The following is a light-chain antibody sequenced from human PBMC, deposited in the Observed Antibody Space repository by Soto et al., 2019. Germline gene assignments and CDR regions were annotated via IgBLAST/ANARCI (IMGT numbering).Light chain of an antibody. J-gene: IGKJ4*01. CDR2: DGS. CDR1: QSISSY. CDR3: QQRRSWPLT. Sequence: EIVLTQSPATPSLSPGERATLSCRASQSISSYLAWYQQKPGQAPRLLIYDGSNRATGIPARFSGSGSETDFTLTISSLEPEDFASEYCQQRRSWPLTFGGGTKVEIK. V-gene: IGKV3-11*01.